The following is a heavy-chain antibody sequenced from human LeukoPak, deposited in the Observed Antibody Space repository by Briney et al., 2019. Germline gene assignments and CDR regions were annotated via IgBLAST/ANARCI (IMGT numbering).Heavy chain of an antibody. CDR1: GFTFSDFG. J-gene: IGHJ4*02. CDR3: ARIYSGGAIDY. D-gene: IGHD2-21*01. CDR2: IKHDGSEK. V-gene: IGHV3-7*02. Sequence: QAGGSQRLSCAASGFTFSDFGIHWVRQAPGKGLEWVANIKHDGSEKHYVDSVKGRFTISRDNGKNSLYLQMNSLRAEDTAVYYCARIYSGGAIDYWGQGTLVTVSS.